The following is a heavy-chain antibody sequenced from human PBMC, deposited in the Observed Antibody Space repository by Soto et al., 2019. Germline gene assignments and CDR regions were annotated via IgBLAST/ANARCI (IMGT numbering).Heavy chain of an antibody. D-gene: IGHD2-15*01. J-gene: IGHJ5*02. CDR3: AKDRGPYCSGGICYPPSWFDR. CDR2: ITGIDGKT. Sequence: GGSLRLSCVGSGFTFGNYAMSWVRQAPGKGLEWVSSITGIDGKTYYADSVKGRFTISRDNPKNTLYLQMNNLRAEDTAMFYCAKDRGPYCSGGICYPPSWFDRWGQGTQVTVSS. V-gene: IGHV3-23*01. CDR1: GFTFGNYA.